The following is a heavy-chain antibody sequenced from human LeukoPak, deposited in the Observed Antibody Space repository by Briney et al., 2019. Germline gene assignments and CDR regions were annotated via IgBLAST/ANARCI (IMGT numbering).Heavy chain of an antibody. V-gene: IGHV1-8*01. CDR3: ARGFSSSWYFYYYYYYMDV. CDR2: MNPNSGNT. J-gene: IGHJ6*03. Sequence: ASVKVSCKASGYTFTSYGINWVRQATGQGLEWMGWMNPNSGNTGYAQKFQGRVTITRNTSISTAYMELSSLRSEDTAVYYCARGFSSSWYFYYYYYYMDVWGKGTTVTVSS. CDR1: GYTFTSYG. D-gene: IGHD6-13*01.